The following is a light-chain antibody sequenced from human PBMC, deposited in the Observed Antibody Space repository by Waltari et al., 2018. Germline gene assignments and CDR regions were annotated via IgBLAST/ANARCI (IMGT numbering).Light chain of an antibody. CDR2: QGS. CDR3: QAWDSRTAV. Sequence: YELTQLPSVSVSPGQTSTITCSGEMLGRRSDCWYPQKPGKSPVLVVYQGSPRPSGIPGRFSGSNSGSTATLTISGTRAMDEADYYCQAWDSRTAVFGGGTKLTVL. J-gene: IGLJ2*01. V-gene: IGLV3-1*01. CDR1: MLGRRS.